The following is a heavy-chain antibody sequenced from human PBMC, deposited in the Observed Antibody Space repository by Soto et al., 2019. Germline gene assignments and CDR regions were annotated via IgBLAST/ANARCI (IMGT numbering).Heavy chain of an antibody. V-gene: IGHV4-4*02. D-gene: IGHD2-21*02. CDR1: GGTVASSHW. Sequence: SETLSLTCGVSGGTVASSHWWSWVRQSPSRGLEWIGNVYHTGDTNFNPSLQSRVTFSVDKSNNQFSLRLTSLTAADTALYFCAREIVTAGGNNYFDPWGPGTLVTVSS. CDR2: VYHTGDT. CDR3: AREIVTAGGNNYFDP. J-gene: IGHJ5*02.